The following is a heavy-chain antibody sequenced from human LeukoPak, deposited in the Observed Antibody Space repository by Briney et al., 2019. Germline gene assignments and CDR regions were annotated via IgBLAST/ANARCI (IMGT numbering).Heavy chain of an antibody. J-gene: IGHJ4*02. V-gene: IGHV3-49*04. CDR2: IRSKAYGGTT. D-gene: IGHD5-24*01. Sequence: PGGSLRLSCTASGFTFGDYAMSWVRQAPGKGLEWVGFIRSKAYGGTTEYAASVKGRFTISRDDSKSIAYLQMNSLKTEDTAVYYCTRGRDGYNCPDYWGQGTLVTVSS. CDR1: GFTFGDYA. CDR3: TRGRDGYNCPDY.